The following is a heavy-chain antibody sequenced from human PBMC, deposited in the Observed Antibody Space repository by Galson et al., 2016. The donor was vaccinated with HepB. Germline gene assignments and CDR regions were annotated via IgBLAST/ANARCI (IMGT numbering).Heavy chain of an antibody. D-gene: IGHD1-26*01. J-gene: IGHJ4*02. V-gene: IGHV3-23*01. Sequence: SLRLSCATSGFSFSRSDMNWVRKAPGKGLEWVSAITGSGSSTHYADSVKGRFTISRDNSKNTLYLQMHSLRAEDTDVYYCGLWLVGGFDYCGQGTLVAVSS. CDR1: GFSFSRSD. CDR2: ITGSGSST. CDR3: GLWLVGGFDY.